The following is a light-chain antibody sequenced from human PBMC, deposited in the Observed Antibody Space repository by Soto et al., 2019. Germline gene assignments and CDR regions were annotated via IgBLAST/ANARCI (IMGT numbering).Light chain of an antibody. CDR1: TGTVTSGHY. V-gene: IGLV7-46*01. J-gene: IGLJ3*02. Sequence: QAVVTQETSMSVSPGGTVTLTCGSSTGTVTSGHYPYWFQQKPGQAPRTLIYDTSNKQSWTPARFSGSLHGGKAALTLSGAQPEDEADYYCLLPYSDAWVFGGGTKVTVL. CDR2: DTS. CDR3: LLPYSDAWV.